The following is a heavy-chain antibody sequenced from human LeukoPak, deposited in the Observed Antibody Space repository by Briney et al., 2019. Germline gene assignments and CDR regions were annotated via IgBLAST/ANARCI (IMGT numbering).Heavy chain of an antibody. CDR1: RYSFTSYW. D-gene: IGHD3-10*01. CDR3: ASSDAYYYGSGTHFDY. Sequence: GESLKISCKGSRYSFTSYWIGWVRQMPGKGLEWMGIIYPGDSDTRYSPSFQGQVTISADKSISTAYLQWSSLKASDTAMYCCASSDAYYYGSGTHFDYWGQGTLVTVSS. J-gene: IGHJ4*02. CDR2: IYPGDSDT. V-gene: IGHV5-51*01.